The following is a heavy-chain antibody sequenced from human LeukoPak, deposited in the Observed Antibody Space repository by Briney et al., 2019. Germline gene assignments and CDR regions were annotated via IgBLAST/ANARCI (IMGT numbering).Heavy chain of an antibody. Sequence: GGSLRLSCAASGFTFGDYSMHWVRQTPEKGLEWVAYIVSSNVTTYYAHSVKGRFTISRDNARDILNLQMDSLRAEDTAVYYCARLYYYGLDVWGQGTTVTVSS. CDR2: IVSSNVTT. CDR1: GFTFGDYS. CDR3: ARLYYYGLDV. J-gene: IGHJ6*02. V-gene: IGHV3-48*04.